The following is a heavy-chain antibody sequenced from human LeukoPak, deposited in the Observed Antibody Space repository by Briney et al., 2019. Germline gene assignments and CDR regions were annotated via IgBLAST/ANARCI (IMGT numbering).Heavy chain of an antibody. V-gene: IGHV4-61*02. D-gene: IGHD3-16*02. CDR2: IYTSGST. Sequence: SETLSLTCTVSGVSISSGSYYWSWIRQPAGKGLEWIGRIYTSGSTNDNPSLKSRVTISVDTSKNQFSLKLSSVTAADTAVYYCARAGDYVWGSYRYKHYDYWGQGTLVTVSS. CDR1: GVSISSGSYY. CDR3: ARAGDYVWGSYRYKHYDY. J-gene: IGHJ4*02.